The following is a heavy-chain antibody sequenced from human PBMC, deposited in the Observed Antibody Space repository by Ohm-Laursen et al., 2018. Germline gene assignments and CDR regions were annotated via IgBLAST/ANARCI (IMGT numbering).Heavy chain of an antibody. CDR3: AKGTAVGPTGYFDY. CDR1: GFTFSSYA. Sequence: SLRLSCAATGFTFSSYALSWVRQAPEKGLEWVSAISGSGGSTYYADSVKGRFTISRDNSKNTLYLQLTNLRAEDTAVYYCAKGTAVGPTGYFDYWGQGTLVTVAS. V-gene: IGHV3-23*01. CDR2: ISGSGGST. J-gene: IGHJ4*02. D-gene: IGHD1-26*01.